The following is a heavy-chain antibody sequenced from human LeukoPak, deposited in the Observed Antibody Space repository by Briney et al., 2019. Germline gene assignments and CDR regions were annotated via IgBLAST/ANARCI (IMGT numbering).Heavy chain of an antibody. V-gene: IGHV3-23*01. J-gene: IGHJ4*02. Sequence: GGSLRLSCAASGFTFSNYAMTWVRQAPGKGLEWVSSISGSDGSTYYTDSLKGRFTISRDNSKNTLYLQMNSLRAEDTAVYYCAKCGSTSGICLIFDCWGQGTLVTVSS. D-gene: IGHD2-8*01. CDR3: AKCGSTSGICLIFDC. CDR1: GFTFSNYA. CDR2: ISGSDGST.